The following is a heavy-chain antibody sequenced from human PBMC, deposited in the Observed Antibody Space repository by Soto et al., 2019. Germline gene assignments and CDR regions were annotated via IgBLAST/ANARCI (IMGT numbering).Heavy chain of an antibody. V-gene: IGHV3-33*01. CDR1: GFTFSSYG. D-gene: IGHD2-2*01. CDR3: ARDRGYCSSTSCPAGYYYYMDV. J-gene: IGHJ6*03. CDR2: IWYDGSNK. Sequence: QVQLVESGGGVVQPGRSLRRSCAASGFTFSSYGMHWVRQAPGKGLEWVAVIWYDGSNKYYADSVKGRFTISRDNYKNTLYLQMNSLRAEDTAVYYCARDRGYCSSTSCPAGYYYYMDVWGKGTTVTVSS.